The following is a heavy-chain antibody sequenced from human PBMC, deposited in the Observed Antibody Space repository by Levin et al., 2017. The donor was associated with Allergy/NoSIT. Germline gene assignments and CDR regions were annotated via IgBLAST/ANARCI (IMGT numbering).Heavy chain of an antibody. J-gene: IGHJ4*02. CDR2: IKGKTDGGTT. CDR3: TTLGYSGYNSILFFDS. Sequence: GESLKISCAASGITFRNAWMSWVRQAPGKGLEWVGRIKGKTDGGTTDYAAPVKGRFTISRDDSKNTLYLQMNSLKTEDTAVYYCTTLGYSGYNSILFFDSWAQGTLVTVSS. D-gene: IGHD5-12*01. V-gene: IGHV3-15*01. CDR1: GITFRNAW.